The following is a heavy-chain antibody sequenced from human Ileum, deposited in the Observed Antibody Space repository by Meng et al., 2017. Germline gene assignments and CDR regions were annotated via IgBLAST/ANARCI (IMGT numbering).Heavy chain of an antibody. D-gene: IGHD2-15*01. Sequence: QVQLQASGPGLVEPSGTLSLTCTVSVGSISSSFYWSWVRQSPGKGLEWIGQIYLAGSPNYNPSLESRVTISVDKSKNQFSLRLTSVTAADTAIFYCVRHGGKYFDSWGQGTLVTVSS. CDR3: VRHGGKYFDS. J-gene: IGHJ4*02. CDR2: IYLAGSP. CDR1: VGSISSSFY. V-gene: IGHV4-4*02.